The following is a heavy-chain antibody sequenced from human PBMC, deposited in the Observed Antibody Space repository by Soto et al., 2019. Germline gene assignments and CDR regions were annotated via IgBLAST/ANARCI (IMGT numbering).Heavy chain of an antibody. Sequence: VRLKEWGPGVVKPSQTLSLKCSVSGGSITTGGRYWSWIRQLAGKGLEWIGDIYYSGNTYYNASLKSRVTISVEAAKNQFSLKLRSVTAADTAVYYCAQALVFTGGDGFDIWGQGRLVTVSS. J-gene: IGHJ3*02. V-gene: IGHV4-31*02. CDR3: AQALVFTGGDGFDI. CDR1: GGSITTGGRY. D-gene: IGHD1-1*01. CDR2: IYYSGNT.